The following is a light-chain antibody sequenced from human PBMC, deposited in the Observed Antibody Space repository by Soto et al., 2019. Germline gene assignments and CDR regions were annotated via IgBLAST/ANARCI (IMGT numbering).Light chain of an antibody. J-gene: IGKJ4*01. V-gene: IGKV1-6*02. CDR3: LQDFAFPHT. CDR2: AAS. CDR1: QDIRNS. Sequence: AIPMTQTPSSLSASVGDRVTITCRASQDIRNSLGWYQQKPGQAPNLLIYAASSLEDGAPSRFSGDGSGTDFTLTISGLQPEDFATYYCLQDFAFPHTFGGGTKVEIK.